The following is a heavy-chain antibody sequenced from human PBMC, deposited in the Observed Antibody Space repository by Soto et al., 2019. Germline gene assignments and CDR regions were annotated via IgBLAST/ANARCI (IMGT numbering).Heavy chain of an antibody. V-gene: IGHV3-7*01. CDR1: GFTFSNYW. Sequence: GGSLRLSCAVPGFTFSNYWMTWVRQAPGKGREWVAYMNQDGSQIYYVDSLRGRFTISRDNAKNSLYLQMNSLRVDDTAVYYCARDRGPKTPGCWGQGTLVTVSS. CDR2: MNQDGSQI. J-gene: IGHJ4*02. CDR3: ARDRGPKTPGC. D-gene: IGHD6-19*01.